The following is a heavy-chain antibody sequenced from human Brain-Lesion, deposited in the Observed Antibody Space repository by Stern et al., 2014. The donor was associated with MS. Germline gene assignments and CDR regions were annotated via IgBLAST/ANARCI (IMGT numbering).Heavy chain of an antibody. J-gene: IGHJ4*02. V-gene: IGHV1-24*01. CDR3: ATLSPGAGGNYYRHFDY. D-gene: IGHD1-26*01. CDR2: FDPDDGET. CDR1: GYTLTELS. Sequence: QVQLLESGAEVKKPGASVKVSCKVSGYTLTELSMHWVRQAPRQGLEWMGGFDPDDGETIYAQKFQGSVTMTEDTSTDTAYMELSSLRSEDTAVYYCATLSPGAGGNYYRHFDYWGQGTLVTVSS.